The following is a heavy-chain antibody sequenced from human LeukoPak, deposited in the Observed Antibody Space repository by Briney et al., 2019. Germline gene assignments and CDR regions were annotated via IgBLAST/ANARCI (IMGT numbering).Heavy chain of an antibody. CDR2: MNPNSAGT. J-gene: IGHJ5*01. Sequence: ASVKVSFTASGSTFTDYYIRGVRQAPGQGLEWMGWMNPNSAGTNSAQKFQGRVTMTSDTSISTAYMELSRLRSDDTAVYYCARPGSWWFDRWGQGTLVTVSS. V-gene: IGHV1-2*02. D-gene: IGHD3-10*01. CDR3: ARPGSWWFDR. CDR1: GSTFTDYY.